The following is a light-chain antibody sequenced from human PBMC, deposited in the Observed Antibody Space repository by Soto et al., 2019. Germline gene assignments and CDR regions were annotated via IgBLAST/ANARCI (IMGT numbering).Light chain of an antibody. V-gene: IGLV2-14*01. CDR3: SSYTRGSTYV. Sequence: QSALTQPASVSGSPGQSITISCTGTSSDVGGYNYVSWYQQHPGKAPKLIIYEVSNRPSGVSNRSSGSKSGNTAALTISGLQAEDEGDYYCSSYTRGSTYVFGSGTKVTVL. CDR2: EVS. J-gene: IGLJ1*01. CDR1: SSDVGGYNY.